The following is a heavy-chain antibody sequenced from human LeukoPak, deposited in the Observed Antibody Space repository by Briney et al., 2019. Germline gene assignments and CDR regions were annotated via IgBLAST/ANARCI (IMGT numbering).Heavy chain of an antibody. V-gene: IGHV3-23*01. CDR1: GFTFSSYA. D-gene: IGHD1-1*01. Sequence: GGSLRLSCAASGFTFSSYAMSWVRQAPGKGLEWVSAISGSGNSPYYADSVKGRFTISRDNSKNTLYLQMNSLRAEDTAVYYCAKMDDRAERPRVGFDYWGQGTLVTVSS. CDR3: AKMDDRAERPRVGFDY. J-gene: IGHJ4*02. CDR2: ISGSGNSP.